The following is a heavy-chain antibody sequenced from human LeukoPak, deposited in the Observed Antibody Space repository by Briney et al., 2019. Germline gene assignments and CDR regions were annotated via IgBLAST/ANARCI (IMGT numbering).Heavy chain of an antibody. J-gene: IGHJ4*02. CDR2: INSINAV. D-gene: IGHD5-18*01. CDR1: GFMFDTYI. V-gene: IGHV3-48*01. Sequence: AGRSLRLSCAASGFMFDTYIMTWVRRAPGKGLEWISYINSINAVYYTDSVQGRFNISGDNAKNSLYLQMNSLRVEDTAMYYCARVSARGYDYWGRGTLVTVSS. CDR3: ARVSARGYDY.